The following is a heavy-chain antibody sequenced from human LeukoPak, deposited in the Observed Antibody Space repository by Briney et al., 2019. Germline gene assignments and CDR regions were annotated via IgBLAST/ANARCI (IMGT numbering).Heavy chain of an antibody. Sequence: ASVKDSCKASGYTFTSYGISWVRQAPGQGLEWMGWISADNGNTNYAQKLQGRVTMTTDTSTSTAYMELRSLRSDDTAVYYCARAGIVGARVAFDIWGQGTMVTVSS. V-gene: IGHV1-18*01. CDR1: GYTFTSYG. CDR2: ISADNGNT. CDR3: ARAGIVGARVAFDI. J-gene: IGHJ3*02. D-gene: IGHD1-26*01.